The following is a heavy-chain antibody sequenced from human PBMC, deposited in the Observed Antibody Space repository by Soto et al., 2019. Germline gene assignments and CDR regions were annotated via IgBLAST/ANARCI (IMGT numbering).Heavy chain of an antibody. CDR3: ARGPSHGAFDI. Sequence: QVQLVESGGVVVQPGRSLRLSCAASGSTFSNYDIHGVRETPGTVPEWMAHRSPDGSNEYWADSVKGRFTISRDNAKNTVYLQLNSLIPEDTAVYYCARGPSHGAFDIWGQGTMVTVSS. CDR1: GSTFSNYD. CDR2: RSPDGSNE. V-gene: IGHV3-30-3*01. J-gene: IGHJ3*02.